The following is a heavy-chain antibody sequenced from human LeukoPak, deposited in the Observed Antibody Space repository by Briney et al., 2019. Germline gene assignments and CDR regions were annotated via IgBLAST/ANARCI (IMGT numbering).Heavy chain of an antibody. CDR1: GFTFRSYD. D-gene: IGHD5-12*01. CDR3: ARDGGYRGYDADC. CDR2: ISHDGRNK. J-gene: IGHJ4*02. V-gene: IGHV3-30*04. Sequence: GGSLRLSCTASGFTFRSYDMHWVRQTPGKGLVWVAGISHDGRNKYFADSVTGRFTISRDNSKNTLYLQMNSLRAEDTAVYYCARDGGYRGYDADCWGQGTLVTVSS.